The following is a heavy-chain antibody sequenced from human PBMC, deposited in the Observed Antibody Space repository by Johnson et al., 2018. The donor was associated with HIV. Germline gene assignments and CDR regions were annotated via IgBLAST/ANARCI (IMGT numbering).Heavy chain of an antibody. D-gene: IGHD3-16*02. J-gene: IGHJ3*02. CDR1: GFTFSNVW. CDR3: TTAIVIDAFDI. Sequence: MQLVESGGGLVKPGGSLRLSCAASGFTFSNVWMTWVRQAPGKGPEWVGRIKRKIEGETTDYAAPVKGRFTISRDDSKNTLYLQMNSLTTEDTAVYYCTTAIVIDAFDIWGQGTMVTVSS. V-gene: IGHV3-15*01. CDR2: IKRKIEGETT.